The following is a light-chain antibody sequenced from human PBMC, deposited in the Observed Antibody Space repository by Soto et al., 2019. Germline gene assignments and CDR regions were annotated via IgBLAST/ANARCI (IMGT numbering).Light chain of an antibody. Sequence: EIVLTQSPGTLSLSPGERATLSCRASQSVTSSYLAWYQQKAGQAPSLLIYAASSRATGIPDRFRGSGSGTDFTLTISRLEPEGFAVYYCQQYGDSPTFGGGTKVEIK. CDR1: QSVTSSY. CDR3: QQYGDSPT. J-gene: IGKJ4*01. CDR2: AAS. V-gene: IGKV3-20*01.